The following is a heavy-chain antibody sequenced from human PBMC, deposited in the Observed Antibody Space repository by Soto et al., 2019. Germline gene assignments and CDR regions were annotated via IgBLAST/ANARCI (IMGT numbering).Heavy chain of an antibody. Sequence: TLSLTCAISGDSVSSNSAAWNWIRQSPSRGLEWLGRTYYRSKWYNDYAVSVKSRITINPDTSKNQFSLQLNSVTPEDTAVYYCARGMVAVAGTDWFDPWGQGTVVTVSS. CDR2: TYYRSKWYN. V-gene: IGHV6-1*01. CDR3: ARGMVAVAGTDWFDP. D-gene: IGHD6-19*01. J-gene: IGHJ5*02. CDR1: GDSVSSNSAA.